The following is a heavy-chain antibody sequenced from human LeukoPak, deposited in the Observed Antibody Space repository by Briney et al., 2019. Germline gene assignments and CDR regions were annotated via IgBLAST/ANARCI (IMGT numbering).Heavy chain of an antibody. CDR3: ARAYSGQFDY. D-gene: IGHD6-13*01. CDR2: IYHSGST. CDR1: GYSISSGYY. J-gene: IGHJ4*02. Sequence: SETLSLTCAVSGYSISSGYYWGWIRQPPGKGLEWIGSIYHSGSTYHNPSLKSRVAISVDTSKNQFSLKLSSVTAADTAVYYCARAYSGQFDYWGQGTLVTVSS. V-gene: IGHV4-38-2*01.